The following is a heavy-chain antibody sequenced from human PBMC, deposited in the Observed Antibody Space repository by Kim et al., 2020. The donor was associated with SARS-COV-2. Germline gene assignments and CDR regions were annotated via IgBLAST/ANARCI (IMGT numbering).Heavy chain of an antibody. Sequence: GGSLRLSCAASGFTFSSYDMHWVRQATGKGLEWVSAIGTAGDTYYPGSVKGRFTISRENAKNSLYLQMNSLRAGDTAVYYCARGGYSYGSYYYYYGMDVWGQGTTVTVSS. V-gene: IGHV3-13*04. CDR1: GFTFSSYD. CDR2: IGTAGDT. D-gene: IGHD5-18*01. J-gene: IGHJ6*02. CDR3: ARGGYSYGSYYYYYGMDV.